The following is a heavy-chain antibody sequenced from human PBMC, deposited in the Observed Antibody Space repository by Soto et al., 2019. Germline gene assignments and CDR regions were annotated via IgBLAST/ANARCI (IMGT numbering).Heavy chain of an antibody. D-gene: IGHD2-21*01. J-gene: IGHJ6*03. Sequence: QVQLVQSGAEVEKPGASVKVSCKAAGYSFTAFYIHWVRQARGQGFEWLGWINPNSGGTYYSQKFRARVTLTRDTSICTAYMELTGLSSDDTAVYYCARANSIRPYFYNMDVWGQGTTVTVSS. V-gene: IGHV1-2*02. CDR3: ARANSIRPYFYNMDV. CDR2: INPNSGGT. CDR1: GYSFTAFY.